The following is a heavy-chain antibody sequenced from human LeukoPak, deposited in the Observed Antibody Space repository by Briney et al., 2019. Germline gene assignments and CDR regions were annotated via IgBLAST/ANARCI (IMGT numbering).Heavy chain of an antibody. CDR3: ASVGGAGIGTYAFDI. CDR1: GGSLSSGSYY. V-gene: IGHV4-61*02. D-gene: IGHD1-26*01. J-gene: IGHJ3*02. Sequence: SETLSLTCTVSGGSLSSGSYYWSWIRQPAGKGLEWIGRIYTSGSTNYNPSLKSRVTISVDTSKNQFSLKLSSVTAADTAVYYCASVGGAGIGTYAFDIWGQGTMVTVSS. CDR2: IYTSGST.